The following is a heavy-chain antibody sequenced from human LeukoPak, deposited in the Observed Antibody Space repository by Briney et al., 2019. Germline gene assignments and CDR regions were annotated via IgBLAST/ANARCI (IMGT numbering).Heavy chain of an antibody. J-gene: IGHJ6*03. V-gene: IGHV1-69*05. Sequence: VASVKVSCKASGGTFSSYAISWVRQAPGQGLEWMGGIIPIFGTANYAQKFQGRVTVTTDESTSTAYMELSSLRSEDTAVYYCARVGSRVVPAAMAYYMDVWGKGTTVTVSS. CDR3: ARVGSRVVPAAMAYYMDV. D-gene: IGHD2-2*01. CDR2: IIPIFGTA. CDR1: GGTFSSYA.